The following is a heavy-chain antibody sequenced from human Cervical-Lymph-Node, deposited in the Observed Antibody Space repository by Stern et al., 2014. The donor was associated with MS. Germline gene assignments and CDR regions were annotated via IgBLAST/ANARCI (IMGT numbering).Heavy chain of an antibody. CDR3: ARSQFTTVTTAFDY. J-gene: IGHJ4*02. CDR2: IIPIFGTA. D-gene: IGHD4-17*01. V-gene: IGHV1-69*01. Sequence: VQLVQSGAEVKKPGSSVKVSCKASGGTFSSYAISWVRQAPGQGLECMGGIIPIFGTANYAQKFQGRVTITADESTSTAYMELSSLRSEDTAVYYCARSQFTTVTTAFDYWGQGTLVTVSS. CDR1: GGTFSSYA.